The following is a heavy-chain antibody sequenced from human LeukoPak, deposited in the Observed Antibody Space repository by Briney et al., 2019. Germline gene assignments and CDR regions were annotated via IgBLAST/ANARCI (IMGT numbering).Heavy chain of an antibody. D-gene: IGHD2-2*01. J-gene: IGHJ4*02. CDR1: GFTFSSYS. CDR3: ARADVGYCSSTSCGGDY. Sequence: GGSLRLSCAASGFTFSSYSMNWVRQAPGKGLEWVSSISSSSSYIYYADSVKGRFTISRDNAKNSLYLQMNSLRAEDTAVYYCARADVGYCSSTSCGGDYWGQGTLVTVSS. CDR2: ISSSSSYI. V-gene: IGHV3-21*01.